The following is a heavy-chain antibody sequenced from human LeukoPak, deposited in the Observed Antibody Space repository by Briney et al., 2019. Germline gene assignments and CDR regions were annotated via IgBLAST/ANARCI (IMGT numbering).Heavy chain of an antibody. V-gene: IGHV3-74*01. J-gene: IGHJ4*02. CDR3: ARMATAFDY. CDR2: ISSDGSSS. CDR1: GFTFSNSW. D-gene: IGHD1-1*01. Sequence: GGSLRLFCAASGFTFSNSWMHWVRQVPGKGLLWVSRISSDGSSSIYADSVKGRFTISRDNAKNTLYLQMNSLRAEDTAVYYCARMATAFDYWGQGTLVTVSS.